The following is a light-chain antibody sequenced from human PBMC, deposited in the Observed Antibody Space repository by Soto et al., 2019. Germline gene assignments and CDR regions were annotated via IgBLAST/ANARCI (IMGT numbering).Light chain of an antibody. V-gene: IGKV3-15*01. CDR3: QQYDNGWT. CDR1: QSLRGN. Sequence: EMVMTQSPATLSVSPGERATLSCWASQSLRGNLAWYQQKPGQAPRLLNYGASTRATGIPARFSGSGTATEFTLTISSLQSEDSAVYYCQQYDNGWTFGQGTKVEIK. J-gene: IGKJ1*01. CDR2: GAS.